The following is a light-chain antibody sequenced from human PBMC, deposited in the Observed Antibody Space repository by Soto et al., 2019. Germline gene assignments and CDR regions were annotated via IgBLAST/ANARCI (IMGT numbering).Light chain of an antibody. J-gene: IGKJ1*01. CDR3: QQSYSTPPWT. CDR1: QSISSY. V-gene: IGKV1-39*01. Sequence: DIQMTQSPSSLSASVGDRVTITCRASQSISSYLDWYQQKPGKAPKLLIYAASSLQSGVPSRFSGSGSGTDFTLTISSLQPEDFATYYCQQSYSTPPWTVGQATKVDIK. CDR2: AAS.